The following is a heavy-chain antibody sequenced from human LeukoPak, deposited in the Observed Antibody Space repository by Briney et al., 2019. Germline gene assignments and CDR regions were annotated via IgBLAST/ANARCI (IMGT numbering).Heavy chain of an antibody. CDR3: AREGLRFLEWLLSNYYYYYGMDV. CDR1: GYTFTSYD. D-gene: IGHD3-3*01. J-gene: IGHJ6*02. Sequence: ASVKVSCKASGYTFTSYDIHWVRQATGQGLEWMGWVNPNSGNTGYAQKFQGRVTMTRNTSISTAYMELSSLRSEDTAVYYCAREGLRFLEWLLSNYYYYYGMDVWGQGTTVTVSS. V-gene: IGHV1-8*01. CDR2: VNPNSGNT.